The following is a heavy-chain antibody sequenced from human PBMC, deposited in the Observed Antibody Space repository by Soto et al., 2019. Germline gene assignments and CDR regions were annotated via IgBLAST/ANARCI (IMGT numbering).Heavy chain of an antibody. CDR3: DKRVDGSYPAGAFDI. Sequence: EVQVLESGGGLVQPGGSLRLSCAASGLTFRSDAMSCVRQPPGKGLAWVSAISGSGGTTYYADSVKGRFTISRDNSKNTLYLQMNSLRAEDTAIYYCDKRVDGSYPAGAFDIWGQGTMVIVT. J-gene: IGHJ3*02. D-gene: IGHD1-26*01. CDR2: ISGSGGTT. CDR1: GLTFRSDA. V-gene: IGHV3-23*01.